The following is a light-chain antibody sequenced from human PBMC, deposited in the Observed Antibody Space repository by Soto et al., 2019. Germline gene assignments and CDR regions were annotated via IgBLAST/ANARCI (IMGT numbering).Light chain of an antibody. CDR1: QSITNY. Sequence: DFQMTQSPSSLSASVGDRVTISCRASQSITNYLNWYQQKPGKAPKLLIYAASSLQSGVPSRFSGSGSGTDFTLTISSLQPEDFATYSCQQSYTTLFTFGPGTNVHIK. CDR2: AAS. CDR3: QQSYTTLFT. J-gene: IGKJ3*01. V-gene: IGKV1-39*01.